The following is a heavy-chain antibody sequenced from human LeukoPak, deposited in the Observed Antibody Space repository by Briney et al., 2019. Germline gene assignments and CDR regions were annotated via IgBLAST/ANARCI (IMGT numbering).Heavy chain of an antibody. CDR3: WHSRGGY. CDR2: ISANGANT. V-gene: IGHV3-23*01. CDR1: GFTFDTYA. J-gene: IGHJ4*02. Sequence: GGSLRLSCAVSGFTFDTYAMSWVRQAPGKGLEWVSSISANGANTYYADPVKGRFTISRDNSKSTLHLQLNSLGAEDTAVYYCWHSRGGYCGQGTLVTVSS. D-gene: IGHD2-15*01.